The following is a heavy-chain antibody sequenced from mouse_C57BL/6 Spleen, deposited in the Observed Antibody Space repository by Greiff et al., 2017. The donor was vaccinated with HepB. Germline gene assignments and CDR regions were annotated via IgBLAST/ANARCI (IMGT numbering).Heavy chain of an antibody. CDR1: GYTFTDYN. V-gene: IGHV1-22*01. CDR3: ARWLLRAWFAY. CDR2: INPKNGGT. J-gene: IGHJ3*01. Sequence: VQLQQSGPELVKPGASVKMSCKASGYTFTDYNMHWVKQSQGKSLEWIGYINPKNGGTSYNQKFKGKATLTVNKSSSTAYMELRSLTSEDSAVYYCARWLLRAWFAYWGQGTLVTVSA. D-gene: IGHD2-3*01.